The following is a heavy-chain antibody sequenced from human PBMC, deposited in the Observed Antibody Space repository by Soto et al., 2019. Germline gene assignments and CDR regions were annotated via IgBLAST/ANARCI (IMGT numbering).Heavy chain of an antibody. CDR3: ARQWKYYDFWSGYYGYYYGMDV. D-gene: IGHD3-3*01. Sequence: GTLSLTCTVSGGSIRSSSYYWGWIRQPPGKGLEWIGSIYYSGSTYYNPSLKSRVTISVDTSKNQFSLKLSSVTAAETAVYYCARQWKYYDFWSGYYGYYYGMDVWGQGTTVTVSS. V-gene: IGHV4-39*01. J-gene: IGHJ6*02. CDR2: IYYSGST. CDR1: GGSIRSSSYY.